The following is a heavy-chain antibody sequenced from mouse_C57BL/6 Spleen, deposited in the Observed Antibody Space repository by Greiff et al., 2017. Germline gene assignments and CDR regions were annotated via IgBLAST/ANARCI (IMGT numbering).Heavy chain of an antibody. V-gene: IGHV1-54*01. D-gene: IGHD2-2*01. J-gene: IGHJ2*01. Sequence: QVQLKQSGAELVRPGTSVKVSCKASGYAFTNYLIEWVKQRPGQGLEWIGVINPGSGGTNYNEKFKGKATLTADKSSSTAYMQLSSLTSEDSAVYFCARPIYYGYRGVDYWGQGTTLTVSS. CDR3: ARPIYYGYRGVDY. CDR1: GYAFTNYL. CDR2: INPGSGGT.